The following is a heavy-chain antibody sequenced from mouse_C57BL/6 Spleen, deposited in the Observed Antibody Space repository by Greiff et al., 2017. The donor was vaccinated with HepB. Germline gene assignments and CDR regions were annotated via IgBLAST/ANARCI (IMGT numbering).Heavy chain of an antibody. D-gene: IGHD1-1*02. CDR1: GYTFTSYW. CDR3: ARGGLLSRNFDY. J-gene: IGHJ2*01. V-gene: IGHV1-69*01. Sequence: QVQLQQPGAELVMPGASVKLSCKASGYTFTSYWMHWVKQRPGQGLEWIGEIDPSDSYTNYNQKFKGKSTLTVDKSSSTAYMQLSSLTSEDSAVYYCARGGLLSRNFDYWGQGTTLTVSS. CDR2: IDPSDSYT.